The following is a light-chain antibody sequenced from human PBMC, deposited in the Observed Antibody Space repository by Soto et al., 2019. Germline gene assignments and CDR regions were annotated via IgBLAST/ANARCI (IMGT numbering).Light chain of an antibody. CDR2: GAF. V-gene: IGKV3-15*01. CDR1: QSVGSN. CDR3: QQYKNRPPYT. J-gene: IGKJ2*01. Sequence: EIVMTQSPATLSVPPGERATLSCRASQSVGSNLAWYQQKPGQAPRLLIYGAFTRATGIPARFSGSGSGTEFTLTISTLQSEDFAVYYCQQYKNRPPYTFGQGTKVDIK.